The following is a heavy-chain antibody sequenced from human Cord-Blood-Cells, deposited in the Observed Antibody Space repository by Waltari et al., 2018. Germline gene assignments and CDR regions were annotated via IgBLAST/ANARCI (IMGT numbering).Heavy chain of an antibody. CDR1: GYPFTSHA. D-gene: IGHD6-6*01. CDR2: INTGNGNT. V-gene: IGHV1-3*04. Sequence: QVPLVQSGSDVKKPGASVQVSSKASGYPFTSHAMHWVRQAPGQRREWMGWINTGNGNTKYSQKFQGRGTITGDTSASTAYMDLSSLRSEDTAVYYCARDEYSSSYYYYDMDVWGKGTTVTVSS. J-gene: IGHJ6*03. CDR3: ARDEYSSSYYYYDMDV.